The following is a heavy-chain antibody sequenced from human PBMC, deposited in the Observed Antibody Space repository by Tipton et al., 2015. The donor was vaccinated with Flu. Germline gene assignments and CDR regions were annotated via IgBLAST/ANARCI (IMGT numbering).Heavy chain of an antibody. D-gene: IGHD6-19*01. CDR3: ARDGGVGSGWSYSGGNYYCGMDV. Sequence: TLSLTCTVSGGSINRSHYYWGWIRQPPGKGLEWIGSIYHSGSTFYHPSLKSRVTISVDTSKNQFSLKLSSVTAADTAAYYCARDGGVGSGWSYSGGNYYCGMDVWGQGTTVIVSS. V-gene: IGHV4-39*07. CDR2: IYHSGST. J-gene: IGHJ6*02. CDR1: GGSINRSHYY.